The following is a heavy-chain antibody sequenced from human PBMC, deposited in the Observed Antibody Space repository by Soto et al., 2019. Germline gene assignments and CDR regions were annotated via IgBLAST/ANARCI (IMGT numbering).Heavy chain of an antibody. D-gene: IGHD3-16*02. Sequence: EVLLLESGGGLVQPGGSLRLSCAASGFTFSSYAMSWVRQAPGKGLEWVSAISGSGGSTYYADSVEGRFTISRDNSKNTRYLQINSLRGEDTAVYYCATLTRIMITVGGVIGWYAYWGQGTLVTFSS. CDR3: ATLTRIMITVGGVIGWYAY. CDR1: GFTFSSYA. J-gene: IGHJ4*02. CDR2: ISGSGGST. V-gene: IGHV3-23*01.